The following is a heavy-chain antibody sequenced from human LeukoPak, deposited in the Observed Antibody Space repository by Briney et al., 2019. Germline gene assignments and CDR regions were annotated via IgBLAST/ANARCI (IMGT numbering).Heavy chain of an antibody. V-gene: IGHV4-38-2*02. D-gene: IGHD6-6*01. Sequence: PSGTLSLTCSVSGYSITSGYYWGWIRQPPAKGLEWIGSIYHTGSTYYNPSLKSRVTISVDTSKSQLSLRLSSVSAADTAVYYCAREHVSSSSGGDWFDPWGQGALVTVSS. CDR3: AREHVSSSSGGDWFDP. CDR2: IYHTGST. CDR1: GYSITSGYY. J-gene: IGHJ5*02.